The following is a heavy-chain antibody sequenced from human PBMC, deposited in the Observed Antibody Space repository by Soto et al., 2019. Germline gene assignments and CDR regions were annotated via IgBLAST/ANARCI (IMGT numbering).Heavy chain of an antibody. CDR1: GYSLTSYW. CDR3: ASIGAIAADGTSEYYYGMDV. Sequence: GSLKISCKGYGYSLTSYWISWVRQMPGKGLEWMGRIDPSDSYTNYSPSFQGHVTISADKSISTAYLQWSSLKASDTAMYYCASIGAIAADGTSEYYYGMDVWGQGTTV. J-gene: IGHJ6*02. CDR2: IDPSDSYT. V-gene: IGHV5-10-1*01. D-gene: IGHD6-13*01.